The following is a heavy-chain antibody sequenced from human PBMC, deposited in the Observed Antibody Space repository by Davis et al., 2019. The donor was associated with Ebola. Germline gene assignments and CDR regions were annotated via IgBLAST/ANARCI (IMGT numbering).Heavy chain of an antibody. J-gene: IGHJ4*02. CDR1: GGSFSGYY. Sequence: SETLSLTCAVYGGSFSGYYWSWIRQPPGKGLEWIGEINHSGSTNYNPSLKSRVTISVDTSKNQFSLKLSSVTAADTAVYYCAREYDSSGYYYYFDYWGQRTLVTVSS. D-gene: IGHD3-22*01. CDR2: INHSGST. CDR3: AREYDSSGYYYYFDY. V-gene: IGHV4-34*01.